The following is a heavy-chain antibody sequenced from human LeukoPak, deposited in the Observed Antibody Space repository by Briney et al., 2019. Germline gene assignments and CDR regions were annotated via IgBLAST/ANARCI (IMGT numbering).Heavy chain of an antibody. V-gene: IGHV3-53*01. CDR3: VSLARDY. CDR2: IHNDGST. Sequence: PGGSLRLSCAASGFIVSNTYMTWVRQAPGKGLEWVSVIHNDGSTYYADSVKGRFTISGDNSKNMLFLRMNSLRVEDTAVYFCVSLARDYWGQGTLVSVSS. D-gene: IGHD3-3*02. CDR1: GFIVSNTY. J-gene: IGHJ4*02.